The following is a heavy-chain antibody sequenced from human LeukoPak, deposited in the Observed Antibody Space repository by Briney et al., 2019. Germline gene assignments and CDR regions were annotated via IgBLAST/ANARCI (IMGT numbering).Heavy chain of an antibody. J-gene: IGHJ4*02. CDR1: GFTFSSYA. D-gene: IGHD3-10*01. CDR2: ISDDGSNE. CDR3: ATPKGGSGSHRAPLEY. V-gene: IGHV3-30-3*01. Sequence: SGGSLRLSCAASGFTFSSYAMHWVRQAPGKGLEWVAIISDDGSNEYYADSVKGRFTISRGNSKNTLYLQMNSLRAEDTAVYYCATPKGGSGSHRAPLEYWGQGTLVTVST.